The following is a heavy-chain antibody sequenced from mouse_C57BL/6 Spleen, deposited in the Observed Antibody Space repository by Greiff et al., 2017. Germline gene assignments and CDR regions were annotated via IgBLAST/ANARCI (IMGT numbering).Heavy chain of an antibody. CDR2: IHPNSGST. Sequence: QVQLQQPGAELVKPGASVKLSCKASGYTFTSYWMHWVKQRPGQGLEWIGRIHPNSGSTNYNEKFKIKATLTVDKSSSTAYMQLGSLTSEDSAVYYCARGYYGKDYWGQGTSVTVSS. J-gene: IGHJ4*01. V-gene: IGHV1-64*01. CDR1: GYTFTSYW. CDR3: ARGYYGKDY.